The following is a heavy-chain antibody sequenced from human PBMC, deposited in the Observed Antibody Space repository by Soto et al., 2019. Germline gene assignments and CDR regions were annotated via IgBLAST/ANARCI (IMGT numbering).Heavy chain of an antibody. CDR1: CGSFSGYY. CDR2: INHSGST. D-gene: IGHD3-22*01. V-gene: IGHV4-34*01. CDR3: AREIDSSGIPDASDI. Sequence: SETLSRTCAVYCGSFSGYYWSWIRQPPGKGLEWVGEINHSGSTNYNPSLKSRVTISVDTSKNQFSLKLSSVTAADTAVYYCAREIDSSGIPDASDIWGKGKMVTVSS. J-gene: IGHJ3*02.